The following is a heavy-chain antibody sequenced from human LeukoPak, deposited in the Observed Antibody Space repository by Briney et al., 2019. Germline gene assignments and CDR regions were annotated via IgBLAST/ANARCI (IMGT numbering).Heavy chain of an antibody. Sequence: PGGSLRLSCAASGFTFSSYSMNWVRQAPGKGLEWVSLIGTIGTYIYYADSVKGRFTISRDNAKNSLYLQMNSLRAEDTAVYYCARPAVAGLRAGGYDYWGQGTLVTVSS. J-gene: IGHJ4*02. CDR1: GFTFSSYS. CDR3: ARPAVAGLRAGGYDY. V-gene: IGHV3-21*01. CDR2: IGTIGTYI. D-gene: IGHD6-19*01.